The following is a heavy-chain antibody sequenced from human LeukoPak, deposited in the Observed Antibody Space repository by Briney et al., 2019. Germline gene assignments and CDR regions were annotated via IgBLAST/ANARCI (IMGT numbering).Heavy chain of an antibody. J-gene: IGHJ4*02. V-gene: IGHV4-59*08. Sequence: SETLSLTCTVSGDSISTYYWSWIRQPPGKGLEWIGYIRYSGSANYNPSLRSRVTISIDTSKNQFSLKLSSVTAADTPVYHCARLVYDSRGYYFDYWGQGTLVTVSS. D-gene: IGHD3-22*01. CDR2: IRYSGSA. CDR1: GDSISTYY. CDR3: ARLVYDSRGYYFDY.